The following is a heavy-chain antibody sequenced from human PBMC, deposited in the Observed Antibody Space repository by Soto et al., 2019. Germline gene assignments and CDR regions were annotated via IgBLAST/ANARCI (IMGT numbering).Heavy chain of an antibody. J-gene: IGHJ6*02. V-gene: IGHV5-51*01. CDR3: ARHLRANYYYYGMDV. CDR2: IYPGDSDT. Sequence: VESLNISFECSGYSFTIYWIGWVRQMPCKGLEWMGIIYPGDSDTRYIPSFQGQVTISADKSISTAYLQWSSLKASDTAMYYCARHLRANYYYYGMDVWGQGTTVTVSS. CDR1: GYSFTIYW.